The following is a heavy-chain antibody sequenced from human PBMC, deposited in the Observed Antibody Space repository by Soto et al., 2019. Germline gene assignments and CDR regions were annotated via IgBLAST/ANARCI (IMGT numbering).Heavy chain of an antibody. Sequence: SETLSLACAVSGGSISGSNWWSWVRQPPGKGLEWIGEIYHSGSTNYNPSLKSRVTISVDKSKNQFSLKLSSVTAADTAVYYCARAPSIALAGAFDPCGQGTLVTVST. V-gene: IGHV4-4*02. CDR3: ARAPSIALAGAFDP. D-gene: IGHD6-19*01. CDR2: IYHSGST. J-gene: IGHJ5*02. CDR1: GGSISGSNW.